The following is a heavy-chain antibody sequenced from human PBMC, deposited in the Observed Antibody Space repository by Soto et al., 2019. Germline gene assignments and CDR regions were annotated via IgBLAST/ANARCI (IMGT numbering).Heavy chain of an antibody. Sequence: PGGSLRLSCAASGFTFSSYSMNWVRQAPGKGLEWVSSISSSSSYIYYADSVKGRFTISRDNAKNSLYLQMNSLRAEDTAVYYCARDSYPDYDILTGYYKDFDYWGQGTLVTVSS. V-gene: IGHV3-21*01. CDR2: ISSSSSYI. J-gene: IGHJ4*02. CDR3: ARDSYPDYDILTGYYKDFDY. CDR1: GFTFSSYS. D-gene: IGHD3-9*01.